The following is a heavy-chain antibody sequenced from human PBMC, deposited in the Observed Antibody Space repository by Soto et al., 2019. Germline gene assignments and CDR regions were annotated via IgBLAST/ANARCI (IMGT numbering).Heavy chain of an antibody. J-gene: IGHJ4*02. Sequence: QVQLQESGPGLVKPSQTLSLACSVSGASISSGGYFWSWIRQLLGKGLEWIGYIHYSGSTYYNPSLKSRVVMSMDTSKNDFSLKLNSVTAADTAVFYCARGFVETAMAFDYWGQGALVTVSS. V-gene: IGHV4-31*03. D-gene: IGHD5-18*01. CDR3: ARGFVETAMAFDY. CDR2: IHYSGST. CDR1: GASISSGGYF.